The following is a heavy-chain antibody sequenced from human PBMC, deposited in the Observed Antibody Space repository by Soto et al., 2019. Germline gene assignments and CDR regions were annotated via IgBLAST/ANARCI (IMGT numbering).Heavy chain of an antibody. V-gene: IGHV4-38-2*01. CDR2: IYHGGTS. D-gene: IGHD3-22*01. J-gene: IGHJ5*02. CDR3: AIVGPWVPYYYHSSPYTFENWFDP. CDR1: GYSLSSGYY. Sequence: PSETLSLTCAVSGYSLSSGYYWGWLRQPPRKGLEWIGSIYHGGTSSYNPSLNSRVALSIDMTNNHVSLILNSVSATDTAVYYCAIVGPWVPYYYHSSPYTFENWFDPWGQGTLVTVSS.